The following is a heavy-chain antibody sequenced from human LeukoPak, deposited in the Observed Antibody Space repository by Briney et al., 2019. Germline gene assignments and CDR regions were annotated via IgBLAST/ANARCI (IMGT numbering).Heavy chain of an antibody. V-gene: IGHV3-21*01. CDR3: ASDFTGTTGEFDY. CDR2: ISSSSGYI. Sequence: GGSLRLSCAASGFTFSSYSMTWVRQAPGKGLEWVSSISSSSGYIYYADSVKGRFTISRDNAKNSLYLQMNSLRAEDTAVYYCASDFTGTTGEFDYWGQGTLVTVSS. J-gene: IGHJ4*02. CDR1: GFTFSSYS. D-gene: IGHD1-1*01.